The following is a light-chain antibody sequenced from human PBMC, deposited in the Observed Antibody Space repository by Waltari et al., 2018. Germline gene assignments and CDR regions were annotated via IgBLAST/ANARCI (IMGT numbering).Light chain of an antibody. CDR3: QQDNNYPIT. J-gene: IGKJ5*01. Sequence: DVQMTQSPSSLSASVGDRVTITCRARQNINRWFAWYQQKPGKLPTSLISGAYSLRSGVPSRFSGSGSGTEFTLTISSLQPEDFATYYCQQDNNYPITFGQGTRLEIK. CDR1: QNINRW. CDR2: GAY. V-gene: IGKV1D-16*02.